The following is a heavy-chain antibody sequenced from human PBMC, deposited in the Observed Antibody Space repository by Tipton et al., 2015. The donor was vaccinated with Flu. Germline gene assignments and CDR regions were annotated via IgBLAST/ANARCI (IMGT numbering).Heavy chain of an antibody. CDR3: ARVGSAAAGTN. J-gene: IGHJ4*02. Sequence: LRLSCAVYCGSFSGYYWSWIRQPPGKVLEWIGEINHSGSTNYNPSLKSRVTISVDTSKNQFSLKLSSVTAADTAVYYCARVGSAAAGTNWGQGTLVTVSS. CDR2: INHSGST. D-gene: IGHD6-13*01. CDR1: CGSFSGYY. V-gene: IGHV4-34*01.